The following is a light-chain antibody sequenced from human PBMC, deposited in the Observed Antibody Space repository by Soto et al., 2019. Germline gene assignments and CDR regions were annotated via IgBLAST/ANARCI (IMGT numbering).Light chain of an antibody. CDR3: SSYASSISYV. CDR2: EVT. J-gene: IGLJ1*01. Sequence: QSALTQPASVSGSPGQSITISCTGTSSDVGGYNHVSWYQIHPGKAPKLIIYEVTSRPSGVSYRFSGSKSGNSASLTISGLQAEDEADYYCSSYASSISYVFGGGTKVTVL. CDR1: SSDVGGYNH. V-gene: IGLV2-14*01.